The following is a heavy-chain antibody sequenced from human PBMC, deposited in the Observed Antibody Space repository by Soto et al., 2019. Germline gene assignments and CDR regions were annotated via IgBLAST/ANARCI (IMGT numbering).Heavy chain of an antibody. Sequence: ASVKVSCKASGYTFTGYYMHWVRQAPGQGLEWMGWINPNSGGTNYAQKFQGWVTMTRGTSISTAYMELSRLRSDDTAVYYCARERPRITMVRGVRNYYGMDVWGQGTTVTVSS. V-gene: IGHV1-2*04. CDR2: INPNSGGT. J-gene: IGHJ6*02. CDR1: GYTFTGYY. CDR3: ARERPRITMVRGVRNYYGMDV. D-gene: IGHD3-10*01.